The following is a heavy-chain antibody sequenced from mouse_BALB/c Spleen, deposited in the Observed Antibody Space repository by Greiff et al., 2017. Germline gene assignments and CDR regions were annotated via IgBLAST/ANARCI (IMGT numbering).Heavy chain of an antibody. J-gene: IGHJ2*01. CDR3: ARRGLLRYLDY. CDR1: GFTFSSFG. D-gene: IGHD1-1*01. Sequence: EVKLVESGGGLVQPGGSRKLSCAASGFTFSSFGMHWVRQAPEKGLEWVAYISSGSSTIYYADTVKGRFTISRDNPKNTLFLQMTSLRSEDTAMYYCARRGLLRYLDYWGQGTTLTVSS. CDR2: ISSGSSTI. V-gene: IGHV5-17*02.